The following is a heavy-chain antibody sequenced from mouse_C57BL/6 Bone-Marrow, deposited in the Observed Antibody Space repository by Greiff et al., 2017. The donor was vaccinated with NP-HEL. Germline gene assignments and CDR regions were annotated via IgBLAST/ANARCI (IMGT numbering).Heavy chain of an antibody. D-gene: IGHD4-1*01. CDR2: IDPETGGT. V-gene: IGHV1-15*01. CDR1: GYTFTDYE. CDR3: TRGGNWDEAY. J-gene: IGHJ3*01. Sequence: VQLQQSGAELVRPGASVTLSCKASGYTFTDYEMHWVKQTPVHGLEWIGAIDPETGGTAYNQKFKGKAILTADKSSSTAYMELRSLTSEDSAVYYCTRGGNWDEAYWGQGTLVTVSA.